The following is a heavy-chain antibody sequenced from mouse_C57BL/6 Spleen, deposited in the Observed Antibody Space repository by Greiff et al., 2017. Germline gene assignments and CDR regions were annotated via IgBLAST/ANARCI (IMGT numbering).Heavy chain of an antibody. J-gene: IGHJ2*01. CDR1: GYTFTSYW. CDR2: IHPNSGST. CDR3: ARSTYYGSSEDYFDY. Sequence: VQLQQPGAELVKPGASVKLSCKASGYTFTSYWMHWVKQRPGQGLEWIGMIHPNSGSTNYNEKFKSKATLTVDKSSSTAYMQLSSLTSEDSAVYYCARSTYYGSSEDYFDYWGQGTTLTVSS. V-gene: IGHV1-64*01. D-gene: IGHD1-1*01.